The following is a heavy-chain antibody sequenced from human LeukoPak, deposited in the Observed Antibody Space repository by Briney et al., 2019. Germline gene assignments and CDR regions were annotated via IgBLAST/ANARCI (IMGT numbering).Heavy chain of an antibody. V-gene: IGHV4-59*01. Sequence: PSETLSLTCTVSGGSISSYYWSWIRQPPGKGLEWIGYIYYSGSTNYNPSHKSRVTISVDTSKNQFSLKLSSVTAADTAVYYCARGNGDYVDYWGQGTLVTVSS. CDR2: IYYSGST. D-gene: IGHD4-17*01. CDR1: GGSISSYY. CDR3: ARGNGDYVDY. J-gene: IGHJ4*02.